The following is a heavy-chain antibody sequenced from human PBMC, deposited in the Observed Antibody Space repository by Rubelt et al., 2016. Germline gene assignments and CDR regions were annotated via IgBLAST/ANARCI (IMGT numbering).Heavy chain of an antibody. D-gene: IGHD2-2*01. V-gene: IGHV1-46*01. CDR1: GYRFTSYL. Sequence: QVQLVQSGAEVKKPGASVRLSCRASGYRFTSYLIHWVRQAPRQGPEWMGIINPSGGATSYAQKFRGRVTLITETSTNIVYMELNSLTSDDTAVYYCARDGILGDIASVPAAYRFDYWGLGTLVTVS. CDR3: ARDGILGDIASVPAAYRFDY. CDR2: INPSGGAT. J-gene: IGHJ4*02.